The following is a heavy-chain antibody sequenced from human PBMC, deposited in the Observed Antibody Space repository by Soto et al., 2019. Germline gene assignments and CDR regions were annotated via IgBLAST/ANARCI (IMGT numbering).Heavy chain of an antibody. D-gene: IGHD6-6*01. CDR3: ARGSSSPIDY. Sequence: GESLKISCAASGFTFSSYWMSWVRQAPGKGLEWVANIKQDGSEKYYVDSVKGRFTISRDNAKNSLYLQMNSLRAEDTAVYYCARGSSSPIDYWGQGTLVTVSS. CDR1: GFTFSSYW. CDR2: IKQDGSEK. J-gene: IGHJ4*02. V-gene: IGHV3-7*03.